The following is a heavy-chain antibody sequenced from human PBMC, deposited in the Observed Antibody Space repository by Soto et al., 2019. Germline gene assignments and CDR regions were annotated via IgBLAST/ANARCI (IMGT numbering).Heavy chain of an antibody. V-gene: IGHV1-18*01. CDR1: GYAFPHYV. J-gene: IGHJ4*02. CDR2: STHTGNT. Sequence: ASVKVSCKTSGYAFPHYVINWVRQAPGHGLEWMGFSTHTGNTNYAQNFQGRVVLTTDTSTSTAYMEVSSLTSDDTAVYYCARSGEHPLDYWGQGTPVTVSS. D-gene: IGHD1-26*01. CDR3: ARSGEHPLDY.